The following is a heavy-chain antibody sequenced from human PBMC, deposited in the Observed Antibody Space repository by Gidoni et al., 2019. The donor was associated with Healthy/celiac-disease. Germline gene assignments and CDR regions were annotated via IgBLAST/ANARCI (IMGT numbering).Heavy chain of an antibody. J-gene: IGHJ6*03. CDR2: MSSSSSYI. V-gene: IGHV3-21*01. CDR1: GFTFSSYR. CDR3: ARGFWDCSSTSCYWGLGYYYYYMDV. Sequence: EVQLVESGGGLVKPGGSLRLSCADSGFTFSSYRMNWVRQAPGKGLDWFSSMSSSSSYIYYADSVKGRFTISRDNAKNSLYLQMNSLRAEDTAVYYCARGFWDCSSTSCYWGLGYYYYYMDVWGKGTTVTVSS. D-gene: IGHD2-2*01.